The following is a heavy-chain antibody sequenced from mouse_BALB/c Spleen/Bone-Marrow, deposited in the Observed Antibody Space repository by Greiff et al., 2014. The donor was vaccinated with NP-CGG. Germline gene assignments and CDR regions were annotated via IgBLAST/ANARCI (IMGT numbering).Heavy chain of an antibody. J-gene: IGHJ2*01. CDR1: GYAFTDYL. CDR2: INPGSGGT. D-gene: IGHD3-3*01. Sequence: VNLVESGAELVRPGPSVKVSCKASGYAFTDYLIEWVKQRPGQGLEWIGMINPGSGGTNYNEKFKGKATLTADKSSSTAYMQLSSLTSDDSAVYFCARRDGSYFDYWGQGTTLTVSS. V-gene: IGHV1-54*01. CDR3: ARRDGSYFDY.